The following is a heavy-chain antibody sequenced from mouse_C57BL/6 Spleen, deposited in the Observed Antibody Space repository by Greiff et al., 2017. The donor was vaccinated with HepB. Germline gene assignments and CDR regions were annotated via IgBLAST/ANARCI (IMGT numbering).Heavy chain of an antibody. CDR1: GYTFTSYW. J-gene: IGHJ2*01. CDR2: IHPNSGST. Sequence: QVQLQQPGAELVKPGASVKLSCKASGYTFTSYWMHWVKQRPGQGLEWIGMIHPNSGSTNYNEKFKSKATLTVDKSSSTAYMQLSSLTSEDSAVYYCAREGDDYDGYFDYWGQGTTLTVSS. D-gene: IGHD2-4*01. CDR3: AREGDDYDGYFDY. V-gene: IGHV1-64*01.